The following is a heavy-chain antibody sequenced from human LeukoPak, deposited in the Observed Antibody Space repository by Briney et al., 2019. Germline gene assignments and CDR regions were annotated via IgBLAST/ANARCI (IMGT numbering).Heavy chain of an antibody. CDR2: ILFDGTNK. D-gene: IGHD1-1*01. V-gene: IGHV3-33*06. J-gene: IGHJ4*02. CDR3: AKDEGGITYVFDS. Sequence: PGRSLRLSCAASGFNFSNYGVHWVRQAPGKGLEWVAVILFDGTNKYYADSMKGRFTISRDNSKNTLYLQMNSLRAEDTAVYYCAKDEGGITYVFDSWGQGTLVTVSA. CDR1: GFNFSNYG.